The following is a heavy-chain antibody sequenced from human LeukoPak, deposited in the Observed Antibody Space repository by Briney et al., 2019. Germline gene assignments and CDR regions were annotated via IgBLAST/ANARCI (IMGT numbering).Heavy chain of an antibody. CDR1: GFTFSDYY. V-gene: IGHV3-11*01. D-gene: IGHD3-10*01. CDR3: ARVSNYYGSGSLNGMDV. J-gene: IGHJ6*02. CDR2: ISSSGSTI. Sequence: GGSLRLSCAASGFTFSDYYMSWIRQAPGKGLEWVSYISSSGSTIYHADSVKGRFTISRDNAKNSLYLQMNSLRAEDTTVYYCARVSNYYGSGSLNGMDVWGQGTTVTVSS.